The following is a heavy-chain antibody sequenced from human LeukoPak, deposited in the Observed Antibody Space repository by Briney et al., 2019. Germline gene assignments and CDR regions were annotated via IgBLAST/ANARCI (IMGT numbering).Heavy chain of an antibody. Sequence: SETLSLTCNVSGGAISSYYWSWIRQPPGKGLEWIGYIYYSGSTNYNPSLKNRVTISVDTSKNQFSLKLSSVTAADTAVYYCAAMRMQSYYYYYYMDVWGKGTTVTISS. J-gene: IGHJ6*03. CDR1: GGAISSYY. CDR2: IYYSGST. CDR3: AAMRMQSYYYYYYMDV. D-gene: IGHD2-2*01. V-gene: IGHV4-59*12.